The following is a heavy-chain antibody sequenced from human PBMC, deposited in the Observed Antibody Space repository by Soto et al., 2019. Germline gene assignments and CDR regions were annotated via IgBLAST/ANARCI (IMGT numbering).Heavy chain of an antibody. V-gene: IGHV4-30-4*01. CDR1: GGSISDNDYY. D-gene: IGHD3-10*01. CDR3: AGGEVRGAFDI. J-gene: IGHJ3*02. Sequence: VQLQESGPGLVRPSQTLSLTCSLSGGSISDNDYYWSWIRQSPGVGLEWLGYVYTSGGTSYNPSMKGRLSISADTSGYHFSLKLSSVTATDTAVYFCAGGEVRGAFDIWGPGTKVYVSS. CDR2: VYTSGGT.